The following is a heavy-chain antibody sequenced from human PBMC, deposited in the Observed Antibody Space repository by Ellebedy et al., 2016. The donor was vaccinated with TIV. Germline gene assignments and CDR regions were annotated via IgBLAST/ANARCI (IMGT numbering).Heavy chain of an antibody. D-gene: IGHD1-26*01. Sequence: AASVKVSCKASGYTFTGYYMHWVRQAPGQGLEWMGWFNPNSGGTNYAQKFQGWVTMTRDTSISTAYMELSRLRSADTAVYYCARDGGSYSDFDYWGQGTLVTVSS. J-gene: IGHJ4*02. CDR2: FNPNSGGT. V-gene: IGHV1-2*04. CDR3: ARDGGSYSDFDY. CDR1: GYTFTGYY.